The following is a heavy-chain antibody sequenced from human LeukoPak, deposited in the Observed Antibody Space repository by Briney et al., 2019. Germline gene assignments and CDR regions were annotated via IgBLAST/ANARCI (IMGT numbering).Heavy chain of an antibody. J-gene: IGHJ4*02. V-gene: IGHV3-23*01. CDR1: GFTFSSYG. D-gene: IGHD3-22*01. CDR3: AKSRYYDSSGYLFDY. CDR2: ISGSGGST. Sequence: PGGSLRLSCAASGFTFSSYGMSWVRQAPGKGLEWVSAISGSGGSTYYADSVKGRFTISRDNSKNTLYLQMNSLRAEDTAVYYCAKSRYYDSSGYLFDYWGQGTLVTVSS.